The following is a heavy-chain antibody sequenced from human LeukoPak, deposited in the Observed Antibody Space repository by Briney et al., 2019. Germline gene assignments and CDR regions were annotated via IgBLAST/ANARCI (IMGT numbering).Heavy chain of an antibody. CDR1: GYTLTELS. Sequence: ASVKVSCKVSGYTLTELSMHWVRQAPGKGLEWMGGFDPEDGETIYAQKFQGRVTMTEDTSTDTAYMELSSLRSEDTAVYYCATDDILTGSYDYWGQGTLVTVSS. CDR2: FDPEDGET. CDR3: ATDDILTGSYDY. V-gene: IGHV1-24*01. D-gene: IGHD3-9*01. J-gene: IGHJ4*02.